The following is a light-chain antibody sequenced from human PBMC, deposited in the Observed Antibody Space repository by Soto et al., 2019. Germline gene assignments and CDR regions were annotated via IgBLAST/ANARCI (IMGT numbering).Light chain of an antibody. CDR1: QSLSRW. CDR2: DAS. J-gene: IGKJ1*01. Sequence: DIPMTQSPSTLSASVGDRVTITCRASQSLSRWLAWYQQKAGKAPKLLIYDASNLESGVPSRFSGSGSGTEFTLTISSLQPDDFATYYCQHYNSHSRTFGQGTKVEFK. CDR3: QHYNSHSRT. V-gene: IGKV1-5*01.